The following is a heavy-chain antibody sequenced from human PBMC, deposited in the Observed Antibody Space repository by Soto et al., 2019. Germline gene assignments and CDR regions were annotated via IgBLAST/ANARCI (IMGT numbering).Heavy chain of an antibody. J-gene: IGHJ3*02. CDR2: IWYDGSNK. CDR1: GFTFSSYG. Sequence: GGSLRLSCAASGFTFSSYGMHWVRQAPGKGLEWVAVIWYDGSNKYYADSVKGRFTISRDNSKNTLYLQMNSLRAEDTAVYYCARDSGYDFVIWWNAFDIWGQGTMVTVSS. V-gene: IGHV3-33*01. CDR3: ARDSGYDFVIWWNAFDI. D-gene: IGHD5-12*01.